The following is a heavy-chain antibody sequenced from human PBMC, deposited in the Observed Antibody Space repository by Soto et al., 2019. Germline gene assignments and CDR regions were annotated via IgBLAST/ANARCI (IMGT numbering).Heavy chain of an antibody. V-gene: IGHV4-39*01. CDR2: IYYSGST. J-gene: IGHJ6*02. CDR1: GGSISSSSYY. CDR3: ARQPTLRYFDWSISTYYYYGMDV. D-gene: IGHD3-9*01. Sequence: QLQLQESGPGLVKPSETLSLTCTVSGGSISSSSYYWGWIRQPPGKGLEWIGSIYYSGSTYYNPSLKSRVTISVDTSKNQFSLKLSSVTAADTAVYYCARQPTLRYFDWSISTYYYYGMDVWGQGTTVTVSS.